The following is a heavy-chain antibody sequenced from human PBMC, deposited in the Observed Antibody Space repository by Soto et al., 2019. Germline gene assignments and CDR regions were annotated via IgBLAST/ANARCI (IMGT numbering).Heavy chain of an antibody. CDR2: INPSGGST. D-gene: IGHD3-9*01. J-gene: IGHJ6*02. V-gene: IGHV1-46*01. CDR1: GYTFTSYY. CDR3: ARVRFSFLTGYPLSAPYYYYYGMDV. Sequence: ASVKVSCKASGYTFTSYYMHWVRQAPGQGLEWMGIINPSGGSTSYAQKFQGRVTMTRDTSTSTVYMELSSLRSEDTAAYYCARVRFSFLTGYPLSAPYYYYYGMDVWGQGTTVTVSS.